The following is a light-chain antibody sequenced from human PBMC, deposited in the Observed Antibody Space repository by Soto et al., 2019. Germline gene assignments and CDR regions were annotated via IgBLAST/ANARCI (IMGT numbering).Light chain of an antibody. CDR1: QSVSSG. CDR2: GAS. J-gene: IGKJ1*01. Sequence: EIVMTQSPDTLSLSPGERATLSCRASQSVSSGLAWYHQKTGQAPRLLIYGASTRATGIPDRFSGSGSGTDFTLTINRLQPEDFAVYYCQQYNNSSRTFGQGTKVEIK. CDR3: QQYNNSSRT. V-gene: IGKV3-15*01.